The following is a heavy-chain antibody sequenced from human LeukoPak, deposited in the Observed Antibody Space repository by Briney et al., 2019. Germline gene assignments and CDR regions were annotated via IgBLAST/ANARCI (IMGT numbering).Heavy chain of an antibody. V-gene: IGHV1-8*02. CDR1: GYTFTGYY. D-gene: IGHD3-10*01. CDR2: INPNSGNT. J-gene: IGHJ6*02. CDR3: ARVAVRGVIIFGSPYYYGMDV. Sequence: ASVKVSCKASGYTFTGYYMHWVRQAPGQGLEWMGWINPNSGNTGYAQKFQGRVTMTRNTSISTAYMELSSLRSEDTAVYYCARVAVRGVIIFGSPYYYGMDVWGQGTTVTVSS.